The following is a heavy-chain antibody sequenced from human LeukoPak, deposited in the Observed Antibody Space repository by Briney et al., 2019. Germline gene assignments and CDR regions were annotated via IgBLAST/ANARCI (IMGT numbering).Heavy chain of an antibody. CDR2: IYHTGDK. D-gene: IGHD6-6*01. V-gene: IGHV4-59*08. CDR3: AKTARVPFH. CDR1: GDSITSSY. J-gene: IGHJ4*02. Sequence: SETLSLTCTVSGDSITSSYWSWTRQPPGKTLECLGYIYHTGDKMYNPSLRGRLTMSLDTSKNQVSLRLISVTAADTAVYFCAKTARVPFHWGQGTLVTVSS.